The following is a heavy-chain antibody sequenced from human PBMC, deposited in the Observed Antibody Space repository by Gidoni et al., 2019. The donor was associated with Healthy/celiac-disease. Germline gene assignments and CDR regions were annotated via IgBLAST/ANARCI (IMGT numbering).Heavy chain of an antibody. CDR2: ISSSSSYI. J-gene: IGHJ3*02. CDR1: GFTFSSYS. CDR3: ARGFSGSYGDAFDI. Sequence: EVQLVESGGGLVKPGGSLRLSCAASGFTFSSYSMNWVRQAPGKGLGWVSSISSSSSYIYYADSVKGRFTISRDNAKNSLYLQMNSLRAEDTAVYYCARGFSGSYGDAFDIWGQGTMVTVSS. V-gene: IGHV3-21*01. D-gene: IGHD1-26*01.